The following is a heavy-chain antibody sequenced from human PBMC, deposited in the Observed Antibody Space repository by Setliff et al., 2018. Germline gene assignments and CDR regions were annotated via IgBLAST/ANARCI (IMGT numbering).Heavy chain of an antibody. CDR2: ISSYNNDVT. D-gene: IGHD3-22*01. V-gene: IGHV1-18*01. CDR3: ARDADNYDTSENPIFDY. Sequence: ASVKVSCKASGYILNSYGVSWVRQAPGQGLEWMGWISSYNNDVTNYLQRFQGRVTMTTDTSTTTTYMELRNLRSDDTAVYYCARDADNYDTSENPIFDYWGQGTLVTVSS. CDR1: GYILNSYG. J-gene: IGHJ4*02.